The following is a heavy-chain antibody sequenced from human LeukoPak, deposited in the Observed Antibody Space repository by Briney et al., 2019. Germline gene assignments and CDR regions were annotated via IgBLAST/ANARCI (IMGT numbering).Heavy chain of an antibody. D-gene: IGHD3-3*01. CDR1: GFTFSSYG. Sequence: GGSLRLSCVASGFTFSSYGMHWVRQAPGKGLEWVAHIRSDENYKHYADSVKGRFTISRDNSKNTVYVQMNSLRPEDTAVYYCAKDAHWSADHWGQGTLVTVSS. CDR3: AKDAHWSADH. V-gene: IGHV3-30*02. CDR2: IRSDENYK. J-gene: IGHJ5*02.